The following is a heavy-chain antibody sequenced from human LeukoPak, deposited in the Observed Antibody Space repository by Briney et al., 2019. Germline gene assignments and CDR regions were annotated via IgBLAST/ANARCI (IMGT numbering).Heavy chain of an antibody. D-gene: IGHD5-12*01. CDR3: AREAATMYYFDY. J-gene: IGHJ4*02. V-gene: IGHV4-59*12. Sequence: PSETLSLTCTVSGGSISPYYWSWIRQPPGKGLEWIGYIYYSGSTNYNPSLKSRVTISVDTSKNQFSLKLSSVTAADTAVYYCAREAATMYYFDYWGQGTLVTVSS. CDR2: IYYSGST. CDR1: GGSISPYY.